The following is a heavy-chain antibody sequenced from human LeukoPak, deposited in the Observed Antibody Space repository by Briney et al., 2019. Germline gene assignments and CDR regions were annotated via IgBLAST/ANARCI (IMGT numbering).Heavy chain of an antibody. J-gene: IGHJ4*02. D-gene: IGHD6-13*01. CDR3: ARGGSTWYY. V-gene: IGHV4-39*01. CDR1: GVSISSSNSY. Sequence: SETLSLTCTVSGVSISSSNSYWGWLRQPPGMGREWIGSIYYSGNTYYNASLKSQVSISIDTSKNQFSLKLSSGTAADTAVYYCARGGSTWYYWGQGTLVTVPS. CDR2: IYYSGNT.